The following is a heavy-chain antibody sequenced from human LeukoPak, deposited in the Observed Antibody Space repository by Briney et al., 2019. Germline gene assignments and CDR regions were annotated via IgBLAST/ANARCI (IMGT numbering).Heavy chain of an antibody. CDR1: GFTFSTYA. V-gene: IGHV3-23*01. J-gene: IGHJ4*02. D-gene: IGHD3-16*02. CDR2: ICGSGGCT. Sequence: PGGSLRLSCAASGFTFSTYAMSWVRQAPGRGLEWVSDICGSGGCTYYADSVKGRFTISRDNSKNTLYLQMNSLRVEDTAVYYCASTPFYDYVWGSYRYRGLFDNWGQGTLVSVSP. CDR3: ASTPFYDYVWGSYRYRGLFDN.